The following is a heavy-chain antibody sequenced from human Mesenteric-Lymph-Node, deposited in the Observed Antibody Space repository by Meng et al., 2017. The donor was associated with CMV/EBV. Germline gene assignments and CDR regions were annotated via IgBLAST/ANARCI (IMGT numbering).Heavy chain of an antibody. Sequence: QQQWQPSGPGLVKSSQTLVVTCTTAEDSISSNNAAWNRIRQSPSGGLEWLRRTYYRSESYNDYAVSVKIRISVTLDTSKIQLSLHLTFVTPEDTAVYYCAYFGDLPPLWWGQGTLVTVSS. D-gene: IGHD3-16*01. J-gene: IGHJ4*02. CDR3: AYFGDLPPLW. V-gene: IGHV6-1*01. CDR2: TYYRSESYN. CDR1: EDSISSNNAA.